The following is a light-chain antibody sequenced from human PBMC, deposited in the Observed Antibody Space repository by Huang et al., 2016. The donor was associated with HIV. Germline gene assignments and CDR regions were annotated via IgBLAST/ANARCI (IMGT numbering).Light chain of an antibody. CDR2: DAS. CDR1: QSINNN. J-gene: IGKJ1*01. Sequence: IVMTQFPATLAVSPGERATLSCRASQSINNNLVWYQQKSGQSPRLLIYDASARASGVPPRCSGSGSGTDFTLTISSLQSEDFAVYYCQQYGNWPPWTFGQGTKVE. V-gene: IGKV3-15*01. CDR3: QQYGNWPPWT.